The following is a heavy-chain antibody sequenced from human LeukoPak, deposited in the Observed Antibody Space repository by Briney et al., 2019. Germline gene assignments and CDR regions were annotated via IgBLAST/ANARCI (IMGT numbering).Heavy chain of an antibody. D-gene: IGHD6-13*01. Sequence: GGSLGLSCAASGFTFTNYWMSWVRQAPGKGLEWVANINQDASEQYYVDSVKGRFTISRDNAKNSLYLQMNSLRAEDTAVYYCARDRVWTVLYWGQGTLVTVSS. CDR1: GFTFTNYW. CDR3: ARDRVWTVLY. V-gene: IGHV3-7*01. CDR2: INQDASEQ. J-gene: IGHJ4*02.